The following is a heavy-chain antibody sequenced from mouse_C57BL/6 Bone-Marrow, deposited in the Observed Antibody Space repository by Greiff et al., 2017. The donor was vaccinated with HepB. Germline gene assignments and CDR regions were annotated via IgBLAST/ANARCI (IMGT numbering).Heavy chain of an antibody. CDR3: ARDAWDGYFYFDY. CDR2: SRNKANDYTT. Sequence: EVMLVESGGGLVQSGRSLRLSCATSGFTFSDFYMEWVRQAPGKGLEWIAASRNKANDYTTEYSASVKGRFIVSRDTSQSILYLQMNALRAEDTAIYYCARDAWDGYFYFDYWGQGTTLTVSS. CDR1: GFTFSDFY. J-gene: IGHJ2*01. D-gene: IGHD2-3*01. V-gene: IGHV7-1*01.